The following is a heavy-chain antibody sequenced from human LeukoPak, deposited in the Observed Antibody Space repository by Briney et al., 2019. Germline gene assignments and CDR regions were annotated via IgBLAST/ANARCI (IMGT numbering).Heavy chain of an antibody. CDR2: ISGSGGST. V-gene: IGHV3-23*01. Sequence: GGSLRLSCAASGFTFSYYDMSWVRQAPGKGREWVSAISGSGGSTYYADSVKGRFTIYRDNSKNSLYLQMNRLRAEDTALYYCARVQLELMWYYFDYWGQGTLVTVSS. CDR3: ARVQLELMWYYFDY. J-gene: IGHJ4*02. CDR1: GFTFSYYD. D-gene: IGHD1-1*01.